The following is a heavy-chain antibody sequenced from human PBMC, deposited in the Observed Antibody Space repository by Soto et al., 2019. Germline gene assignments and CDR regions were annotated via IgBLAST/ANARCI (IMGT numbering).Heavy chain of an antibody. Sequence: SETLSLTCTVSGGSISSSSYYWGWTRQPPGKGLEWIGSIYYSGSTYYNPSLKSRVTISVDTSKNQFSLKLSSVTAADTAVYYCARHIAAAERFFDYWGQGTLVTVSS. CDR3: ARHIAAAERFFDY. V-gene: IGHV4-39*01. CDR2: IYYSGST. CDR1: GGSISSSSYY. J-gene: IGHJ4*02. D-gene: IGHD6-13*01.